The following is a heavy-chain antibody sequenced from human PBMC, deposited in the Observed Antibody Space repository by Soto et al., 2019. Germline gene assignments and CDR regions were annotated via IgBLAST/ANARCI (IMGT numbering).Heavy chain of an antibody. J-gene: IGHJ6*02. D-gene: IGHD2-15*01. CDR3: ARVRVVVVAATPDYYGMDV. Sequence: PGGSLRLSCAPSGFTFSSYSMNSVRQAPGKGLEWVSSISSSSSYIYYADSVKGRFTISRDNAKNSLYLQMNSLRAEDTAVYYCARVRVVVVAATPDYYGMDVWGQGTTVTVSS. CDR1: GFTFSSYS. CDR2: ISSSSSYI. V-gene: IGHV3-21*01.